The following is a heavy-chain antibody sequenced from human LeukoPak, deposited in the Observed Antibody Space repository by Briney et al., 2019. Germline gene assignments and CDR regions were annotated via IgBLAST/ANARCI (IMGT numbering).Heavy chain of an antibody. CDR2: IYTSGST. CDR1: GGSISSGSYY. V-gene: IGHV4-61*02. J-gene: IGHJ4*02. CDR3: ARDDSAKVSDY. Sequence: SETLSLTCTVSGGSISSGSYYWSWIRQPAGKGLEWIGRIYTSGSTNYNPSLKSRVTISVDTSKNQFSLKLSSVTAADTAVYYCARDDSAKVSDYWGQGTLVTVSS. D-gene: IGHD5-18*01.